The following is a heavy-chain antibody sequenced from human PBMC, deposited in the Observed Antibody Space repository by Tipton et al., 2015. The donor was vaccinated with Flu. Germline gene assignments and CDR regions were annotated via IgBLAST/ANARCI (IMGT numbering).Heavy chain of an antibody. CDR2: VYHSGTT. V-gene: IGHV4-38-2*02. CDR3: TRDERYFDRLGYSGIDF. J-gene: IGHJ4*02. Sequence: LRLSCTVSGYAISSGYYWAWIRQSPGKGLEWIGSVYHSGTTFYNPSLKSRLTILLDKSRNQFSLRLTSVTAADTALYYCTRDERYFDRLGYSGIDFWGQGTLVTVSS. CDR1: GYAISSGYY. D-gene: IGHD4-23*01.